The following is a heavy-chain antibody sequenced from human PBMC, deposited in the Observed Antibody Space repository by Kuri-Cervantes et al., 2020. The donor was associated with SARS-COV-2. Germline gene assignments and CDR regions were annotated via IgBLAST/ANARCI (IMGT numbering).Heavy chain of an antibody. D-gene: IGHD4-11*01. CDR1: GFTFSDYY. Sequence: GGSLRLSCAASGFTFSDYYMSWIRQAPGKGLEWVSYISSSGSTIYYADSVKGRFTISRDNAKNSLYLQMNSLRAEDTAVYYCAGFPVGDDYSNYGVNTDFDYWGQGTLVTVSS. J-gene: IGHJ4*02. CDR3: AGFPVGDDYSNYGVNTDFDY. CDR2: ISSSGSTI. V-gene: IGHV3-11*01.